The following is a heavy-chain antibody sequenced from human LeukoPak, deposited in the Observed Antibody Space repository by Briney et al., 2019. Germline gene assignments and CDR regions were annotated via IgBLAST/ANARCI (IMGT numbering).Heavy chain of an antibody. Sequence: SPSETLSLTCTVSGDSISSSMFYWGWIRQPPGRGLEWIGNILYSGSTNYNPSLKSRVTISVDTSKNQFSLKLSSVTAADTAVYYCARRRSRASNFDYWGQGTLVTVSS. V-gene: IGHV4-39*07. CDR3: ARRRSRASNFDY. J-gene: IGHJ4*02. CDR2: ILYSGST. CDR1: GDSISSSMFY.